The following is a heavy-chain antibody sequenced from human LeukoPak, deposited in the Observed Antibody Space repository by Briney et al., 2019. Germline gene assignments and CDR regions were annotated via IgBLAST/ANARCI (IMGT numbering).Heavy chain of an antibody. V-gene: IGHV4-39*01. Sequence: SETLSLTYTVSGGSMNSTSYYWGWIRQPPGKGPDWIANIYYSGTTYYNPSLKSRVTISVDMSKNQFSLLLRSETAADTAVYYCARLGYSTGWYNSWGQGTLVTVSS. CDR3: ARLGYSTGWYNS. CDR1: GGSMNSTSYY. CDR2: IYYSGTT. D-gene: IGHD6-25*01. J-gene: IGHJ5*01.